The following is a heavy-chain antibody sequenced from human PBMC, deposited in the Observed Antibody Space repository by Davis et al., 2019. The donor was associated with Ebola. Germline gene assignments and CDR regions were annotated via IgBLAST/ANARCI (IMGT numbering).Heavy chain of an antibody. CDR2: TYYKSKWYN. CDR3: ARGWFRAGMDV. CDR1: GDSVSSAG. J-gene: IGHJ6*04. D-gene: IGHD3-10*01. Sequence: PSETLSLTCAISGDSVSSAGWNWIRQSPSRGLEWLGRTYYKSKWYNDYAVSVKSRITINPDTSKNQFSLQLNSVIPEDTALYYCARGWFRAGMDVWGEGTTVTVSP. V-gene: IGHV6-1*01.